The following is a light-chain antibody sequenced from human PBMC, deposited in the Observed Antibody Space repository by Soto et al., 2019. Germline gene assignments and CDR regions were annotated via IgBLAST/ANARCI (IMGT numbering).Light chain of an antibody. CDR3: QQYNNYWT. Sequence: IQLTQSPSSLSASVGDRVTVTCRASPAMSSDLAWYPPKPCKAPKLLIYTTSTLQSVVPSMCSGSGSRTEFTLTIRNLQPDVVATDYCQQYNNYWTFGQGTKVDIK. J-gene: IGKJ1*01. CDR1: PAMSSD. CDR2: TTS. V-gene: IGKV1-9*01.